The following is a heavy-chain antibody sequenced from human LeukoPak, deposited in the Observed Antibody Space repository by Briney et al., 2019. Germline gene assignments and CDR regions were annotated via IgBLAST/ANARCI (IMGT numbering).Heavy chain of an antibody. CDR2: IRYDGSDK. J-gene: IGHJ4*02. Sequence: GGSLRLSCAASGFNFSNYGMHWVRQSPGKGLEWVAFIRYDGSDKYCADSVKGRFTISRDNSKNMLYLQMDSLRAEDTAVYYCARDGISHNNCPFYLKYWGQGALVTVSS. CDR3: ARDGISHNNCPFYLKY. CDR1: GFNFSNYG. V-gene: IGHV3-30*02. D-gene: IGHD3-3*02.